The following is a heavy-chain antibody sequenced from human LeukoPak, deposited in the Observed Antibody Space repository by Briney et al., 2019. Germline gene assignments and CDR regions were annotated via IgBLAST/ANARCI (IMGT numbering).Heavy chain of an antibody. CDR1: GFSLSGSGVG. J-gene: IGHJ4*02. D-gene: IGHD6-6*01. CDR2: IYWDDDK. V-gene: IGHV2-5*02. Sequence: SGPTLVKPTQTLTPTCTFSGFSLSGSGVGVGWIRQPPGKALEWLALIYWDDDKRYSPSLKSRLTITKDTSKNQVVLTMTNMDPVDTATYYCARRPSASWYFDYWGQGTLVTVSS. CDR3: ARRPSASWYFDY.